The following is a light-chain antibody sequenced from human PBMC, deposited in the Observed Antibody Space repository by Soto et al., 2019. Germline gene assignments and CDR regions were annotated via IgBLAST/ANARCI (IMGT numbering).Light chain of an antibody. CDR1: QSVGNN. V-gene: IGKV3-15*01. J-gene: IGKJ4*01. CDR2: ATS. CDR3: QQYGDWPLT. Sequence: EIVVTQSPATLSVSPGKRATLSCRASQSVGNNFAWYQQKPGQAPRLLIFATSTRATGVPARFSGSGSGTEFTLTISSLQSEDFAVYYCQQYGDWPLTFSGGAKVEIE.